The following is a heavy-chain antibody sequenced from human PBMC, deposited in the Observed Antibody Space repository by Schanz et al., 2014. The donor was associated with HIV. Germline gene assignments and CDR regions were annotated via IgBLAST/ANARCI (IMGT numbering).Heavy chain of an antibody. CDR2: IGSGGGRT. J-gene: IGHJ1*01. D-gene: IGHD3-22*01. CDR1: GFMFSSYG. Sequence: EVQLLESGGGLVQPGGSLRVSCAASGFMFSSYGMSWVRQAPGKGLEWVSLIGSGGGRTYYADSVQGRFTISRDNSKSTVYLQMNSLRVEDTAVFYCVRRHYYDSGHFQHWGQGTLVSVSS. V-gene: IGHV3-23*01. CDR3: VRRHYYDSGHFQH.